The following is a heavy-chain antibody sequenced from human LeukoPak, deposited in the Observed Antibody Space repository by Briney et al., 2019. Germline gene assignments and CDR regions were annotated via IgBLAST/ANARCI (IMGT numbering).Heavy chain of an antibody. V-gene: IGHV3-21*01. D-gene: IGHD3-3*01. CDR2: ISSSSSYI. Sequence: GGSLRLSCAASGFTFSSYSMNWVRQAPGKGLEWVSSISSSSSYIYYADSVKGRFTISRDNAKNSLYLQMNSLRAEDTAVYYRARAHNYDFWSGYYFGRATPCFFDYWGQGTLVTVSS. J-gene: IGHJ4*02. CDR3: ARAHNYDFWSGYYFGRATPCFFDY. CDR1: GFTFSSYS.